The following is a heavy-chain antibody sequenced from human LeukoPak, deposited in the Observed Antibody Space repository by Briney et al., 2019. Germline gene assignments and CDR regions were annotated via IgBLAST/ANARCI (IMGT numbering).Heavy chain of an antibody. CDR2: IIPIFGTA. Sequence: SVKVSCKASGGTFSSYAISWVRQAPGQGLEWMGGIIPIFGTANYAQKFQGRVTITADESTSTVYMELSSLRSEDTAVYYCARDPGVATRAFDIWGQGTMVTVSS. CDR3: ARDPGVATRAFDI. V-gene: IGHV1-69*01. D-gene: IGHD5-12*01. CDR1: GGTFSSYA. J-gene: IGHJ3*02.